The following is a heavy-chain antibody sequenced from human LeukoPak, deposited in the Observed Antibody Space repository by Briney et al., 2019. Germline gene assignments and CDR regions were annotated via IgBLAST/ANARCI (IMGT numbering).Heavy chain of an antibody. CDR1: GFTFSSYE. J-gene: IGHJ6*02. Sequence: GGSLRPSCAPSGFTFSSYEINWVRQAPGKWLEWVSYISTSGSTIYYADCVKGRFTISRDNDKKSLYLQMNSLRAEDTAVYYCARGGSRGMDVWGQGTTVTVSS. V-gene: IGHV3-48*03. D-gene: IGHD1-26*01. CDR3: ARGGSRGMDV. CDR2: ISTSGSTI.